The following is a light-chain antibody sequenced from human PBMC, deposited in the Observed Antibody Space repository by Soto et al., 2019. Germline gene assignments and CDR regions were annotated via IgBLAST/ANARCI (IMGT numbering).Light chain of an antibody. CDR2: KAS. CDR1: QSVSDW. J-gene: IGKJ1*01. V-gene: IGKV1-5*03. CDR3: LQDSDYPWA. Sequence: DIQMTQSPSSLSASVGDRVTITCRASQSVSDWLAWYQQKPGKAPKLLIYKASSLQSGVPSRFSGSGSGTDFTLTISSLQPEDFATYYCLQDSDYPWAFGPGTKVDIK.